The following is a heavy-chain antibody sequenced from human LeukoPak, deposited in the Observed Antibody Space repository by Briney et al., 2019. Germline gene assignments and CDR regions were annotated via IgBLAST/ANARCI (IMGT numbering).Heavy chain of an antibody. D-gene: IGHD2-2*01. Sequence: SVKVSCKASGYTFTSYYMHWVRQAPGQGLEWMGIINPSGGSTSYAQKFQGRVTMTRDTSTSTVYMEMSSLRSEDTAVYYCASGYCSSTSCYPRQFDYWGQGTLVTVSS. CDR2: INPSGGST. V-gene: IGHV1-46*03. CDR3: ASGYCSSTSCYPRQFDY. J-gene: IGHJ4*02. CDR1: GYTFTSYY.